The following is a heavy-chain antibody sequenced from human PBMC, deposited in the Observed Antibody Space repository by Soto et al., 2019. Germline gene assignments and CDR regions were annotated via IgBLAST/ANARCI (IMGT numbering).Heavy chain of an antibody. D-gene: IGHD3-10*01. CDR2: ISSSSSYI. Sequence: EVHLVESGGGLVKPGGSLRLSCTGSGFTFSSSTMTWVRQGPGKGLEWVSSISSSSSYIYFADSLKGRFTISRDNAKNTLYLHMNSLRAEDTAVYYCARDIGEMSAVWGQGTQVTVSS. V-gene: IGHV3-21*06. CDR3: ARDIGEMSAV. CDR1: GFTFSSST. J-gene: IGHJ4*02.